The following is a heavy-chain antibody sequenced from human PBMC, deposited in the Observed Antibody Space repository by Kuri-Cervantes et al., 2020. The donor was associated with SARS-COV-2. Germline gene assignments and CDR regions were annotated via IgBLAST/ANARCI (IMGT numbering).Heavy chain of an antibody. D-gene: IGHD3-3*01. V-gene: IGHV3-64*04. J-gene: IGHJ4*02. CDR1: GFTFSSYA. Sequence: GESLKISCSASGFTFSSYAMHWVRQAPGKGLEYVSAISSNGGSTYYADSVKGRFTISRDNSKNTLYLQMNSLRAEDTAVYYCAKAVLRFLEWLFIPSDYWGQGTLVTVSS. CDR3: AKAVLRFLEWLFIPSDY. CDR2: ISSNGGST.